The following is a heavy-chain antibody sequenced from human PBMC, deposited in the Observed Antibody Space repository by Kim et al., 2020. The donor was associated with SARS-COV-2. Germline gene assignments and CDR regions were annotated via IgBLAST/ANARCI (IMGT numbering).Heavy chain of an antibody. J-gene: IGHJ4*02. CDR2: IFHYGGT. CDR1: YYSITSNYY. CDR3: TREISGTTVDY. V-gene: IGHV4-38-2*02. Sequence: SETLSLTCTVSYYSITSNYYWGWIRQPPGKGLEWIGSIFHYGGTYNNPSLKSRVTISVDTSKNQFSLKMNYVTAADTAVYYCTREISGTTVDYLGQGSL. D-gene: IGHD4-17*01.